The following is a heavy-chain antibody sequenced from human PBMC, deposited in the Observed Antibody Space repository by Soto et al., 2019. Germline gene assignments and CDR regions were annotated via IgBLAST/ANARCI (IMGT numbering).Heavy chain of an antibody. Sequence: QGQLVQSGAEVKKPGASVKVSCKASGYTFTSYDINWVRQATGQGLDWMGWMNTKSGNTGYAQRFQGRVTMTRNTAKITAYTEVSSRDSEDTGVYFWAGGVMGSAGVYYCGMGVWGQGTTGTVSS. D-gene: IGHD3-10*01. CDR1: GYTFTSYD. J-gene: IGHJ6*02. V-gene: IGHV1-8*01. CDR2: MNTKSGNT. CDR3: AGGVMGSAGVYYCGMGV.